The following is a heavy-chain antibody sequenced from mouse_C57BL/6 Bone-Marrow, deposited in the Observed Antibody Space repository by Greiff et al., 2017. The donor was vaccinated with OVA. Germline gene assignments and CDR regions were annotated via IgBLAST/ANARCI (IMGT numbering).Heavy chain of an antibody. CDR1: GFNIKADY. D-gene: IGHD1-1*01. CDR3: TTGYYGRTIRDYGDY. CDR2: IDPENGDT. V-gene: IGHV14-4*01. J-gene: IGHJ2*01. Sequence: VQLQQSGAELVRPGASVKLSCTASGFNIKADYMHWVKQRPEQGLEWIGWIDPENGDTEYASQFQGKATITADTSSNTAYLQLSSLTAEDTAVYYCTTGYYGRTIRDYGDYWGQGTTLTVSS.